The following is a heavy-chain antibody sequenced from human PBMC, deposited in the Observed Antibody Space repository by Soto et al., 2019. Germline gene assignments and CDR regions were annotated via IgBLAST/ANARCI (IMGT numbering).Heavy chain of an antibody. V-gene: IGHV3-74*01. CDR3: ARGIQYRYGMDV. CDR2: INGDGSNT. D-gene: IGHD3-16*02. Sequence: EVQLVESGGTLVQPGGSLRLSCAATGFTFTNYWMHWVRQAPGKGLVWVSRINGDGSNTFYADSVKGRLTISSDNAENTVYLQMNSLRAEDTAVYYCARGIQYRYGMDVWGQGTTVTVSS. CDR1: GFTFTNYW. J-gene: IGHJ6*02.